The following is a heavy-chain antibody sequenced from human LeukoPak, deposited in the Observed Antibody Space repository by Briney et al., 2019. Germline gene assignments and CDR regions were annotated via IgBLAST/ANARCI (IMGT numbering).Heavy chain of an antibody. D-gene: IGHD3-10*01. J-gene: IGHJ1*01. CDR2: ISYDGSNK. CDR1: GLTFSSHA. CDR3: ARAWYYYGSGSYYPPEYFQH. V-gene: IGHV3-30*04. Sequence: RGSLRLSCAASGLTFSSHAMHWVRQAPGKGLEWVAVISYDGSNKYYADSVKGRFTISRDNSKNTLYLQMNSLRAEDTAVYYCARAWYYYGSGSYYPPEYFQHWGQGTLVTVSS.